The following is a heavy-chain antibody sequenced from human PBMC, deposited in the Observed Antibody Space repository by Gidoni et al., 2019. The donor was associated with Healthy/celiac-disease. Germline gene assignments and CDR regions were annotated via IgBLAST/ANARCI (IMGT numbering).Heavy chain of an antibody. CDR2: IYSGGNI. J-gene: IGHJ3*02. CDR1: GFTVSSNY. CDR3: ARADLLKGDAFDI. V-gene: IGHV3-53*01. Sequence: EVQLVESGGGLIQPGGSLRLSCAASGFTVSSNYMSWVRQAPGKGLEWVSVIYSGGNIYYADSVKGRFTISRDNSKNTLYLQMNSLRAEDTAVYYCARADLLKGDAFDIWGQGTMVTVSS.